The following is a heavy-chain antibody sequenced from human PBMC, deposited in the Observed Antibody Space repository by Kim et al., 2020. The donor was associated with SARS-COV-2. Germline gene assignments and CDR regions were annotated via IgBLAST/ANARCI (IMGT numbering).Heavy chain of an antibody. CDR1: GYSFTTYG. CDR3: ARVYGIVVVSYGVDV. Sequence: ASVKVSCKASGYSFTTYGFIWVRQAPGQGLEWIGWISSYNGKTEFAQKFQGRVTLTTDSSTNTAYLELRSLKSDDTAVYYCARVYGIVVVSYGVDVWGQGTTVTVS. D-gene: IGHD2-2*01. V-gene: IGHV1-18*04. CDR2: ISSYNGKT. J-gene: IGHJ6*02.